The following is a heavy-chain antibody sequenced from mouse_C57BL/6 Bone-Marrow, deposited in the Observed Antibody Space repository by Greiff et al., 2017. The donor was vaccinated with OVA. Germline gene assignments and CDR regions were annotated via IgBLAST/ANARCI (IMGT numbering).Heavy chain of an antibody. J-gene: IGHJ4*01. CDR2: IDPSDSYT. CDR1: GYTFTSYW. Sequence: QVQLQQPGAELVKPGASVTLSCKASGYTFTSYWMQWVKQRPGQGLEWIGEIDPSDSYTHYHQKFKGKATLTVDTSSRTAYVQLSSLTSEDSAVYYCAGEGGFPYYYAVDYWGQGTSVTVSA. CDR3: AGEGGFPYYYAVDY. V-gene: IGHV1-50*01.